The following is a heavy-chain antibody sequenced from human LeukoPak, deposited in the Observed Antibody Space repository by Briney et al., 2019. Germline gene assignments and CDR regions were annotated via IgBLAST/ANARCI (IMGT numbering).Heavy chain of an antibody. Sequence: SVKVSCKASGGTFSSYAISWVRQAPGQGLEWMGGIIPIFGTANYAQKFQGRVTITADESTSTAYMELSSLRSEDTAVYYCARGRPIPKDIAAAPYYYYYGMDVWGKGTTVTVSS. CDR3: ARGRPIPKDIAAAPYYYYYGMDV. J-gene: IGHJ6*04. CDR2: IIPIFGTA. V-gene: IGHV1-69*01. D-gene: IGHD6-13*01. CDR1: GGTFSSYA.